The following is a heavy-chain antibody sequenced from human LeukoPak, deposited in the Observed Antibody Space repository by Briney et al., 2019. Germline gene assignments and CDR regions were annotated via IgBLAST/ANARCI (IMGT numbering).Heavy chain of an antibody. V-gene: IGHV4-34*01. D-gene: IGHD3-22*01. J-gene: IGHJ5*02. CDR2: INHSGST. CDR1: GGSFSGYY. Sequence: PSETLSLTCAVYGGSFSGYYWSWIRQPPGKGLEWIGEINHSGSTNYNPSLKSRVTISVDTSKNQFSLKLSSVTAADTAVYYCARDARVGYYDSSGYYYNWFDPWGQGTLVTVSS. CDR3: ARDARVGYYDSSGYYYNWFDP.